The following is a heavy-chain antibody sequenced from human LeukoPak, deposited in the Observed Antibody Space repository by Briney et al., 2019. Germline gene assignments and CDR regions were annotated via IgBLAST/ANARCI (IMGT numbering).Heavy chain of an antibody. Sequence: PSETLSLTCTVSGGSISTYYWSWIRQPPGKGLEWIGYIYYSGSTNFNPSLKSRVTISVDTSKNQFSLKLSSVTAADTAVYYCARTPPKYSSGRAFDYWGQGTLVTVSS. D-gene: IGHD6-19*01. CDR3: ARTPPKYSSGRAFDY. V-gene: IGHV4-59*08. J-gene: IGHJ4*02. CDR2: IYYSGST. CDR1: GGSISTYY.